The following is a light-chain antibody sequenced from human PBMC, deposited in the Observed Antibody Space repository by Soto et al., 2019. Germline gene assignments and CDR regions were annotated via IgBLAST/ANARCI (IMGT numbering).Light chain of an antibody. CDR2: GAS. CDR1: QGISND. J-gene: IGKJ1*01. CDR3: QKYNSAPWT. V-gene: IGKV1-27*01. Sequence: DIQMTQSPSSLSASVGDRVTITCRASQGISNDLAWYQQKPGKVPKLLIYGASTLQSGVPSRFSGSGSGTDFTLTISSLQPEDVETYYCQKYNSAPWTFGQGTKVDIK.